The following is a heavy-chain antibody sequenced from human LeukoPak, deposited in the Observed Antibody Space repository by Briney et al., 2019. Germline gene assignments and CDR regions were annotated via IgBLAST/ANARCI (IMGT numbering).Heavy chain of an antibody. CDR1: GGSISSSSYC. CDR3: ARRVIVGATRGAFDI. Sequence: SETLSLTCTVSGGSISSSSYCWGWIRQPPGKGLEWIGYIYYSGSTNYNPSLKSRVTISVDTSKNQFSLKLSSVTAADTAVYYCARRVIVGATRGAFDIWGQGTMVTVSS. CDR2: IYYSGST. J-gene: IGHJ3*02. D-gene: IGHD1-26*01. V-gene: IGHV4-61*05.